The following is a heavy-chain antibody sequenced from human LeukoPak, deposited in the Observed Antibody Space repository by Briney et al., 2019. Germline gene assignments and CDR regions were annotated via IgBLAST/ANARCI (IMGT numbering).Heavy chain of an antibody. J-gene: IGHJ6*03. CDR1: GFTFDDYG. CDR3: ARALSNYVDYYYYYYMDV. V-gene: IGHV3-20*04. CDR2: INWNGGNT. Sequence: GGSLRLSCAASGFTFDDYGMSWVRQAPGKGLEWVSGINWNGGNTGYVDSVKGRFTISRDNAKNSLYLQMDSLRVEDTALYYCARALSNYVDYYYYYYMDVWGKGTTVTVSS. D-gene: IGHD4-11*01.